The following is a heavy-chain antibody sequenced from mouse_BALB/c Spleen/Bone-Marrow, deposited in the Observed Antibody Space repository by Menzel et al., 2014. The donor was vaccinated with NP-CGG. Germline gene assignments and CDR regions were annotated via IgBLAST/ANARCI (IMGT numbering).Heavy chain of an antibody. CDR2: ISTYYGDA. CDR1: GYTFTDYA. J-gene: IGHJ4*01. V-gene: IGHV1S137*01. Sequence: QVQLKQSGAELVRPGVSVKISCKGSGYTFTDYAMHWVKQSHAKSLEWIGVISTYYGDASYNQKFKGKATMTVDKSSSTAYMELARLTSEDSAIYYCARSGRYGAYYAMDYWSQGTSVTVSS. D-gene: IGHD2-14*01. CDR3: ARSGRYGAYYAMDY.